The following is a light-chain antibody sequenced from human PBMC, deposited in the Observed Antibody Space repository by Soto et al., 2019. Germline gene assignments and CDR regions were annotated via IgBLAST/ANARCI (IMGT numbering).Light chain of an antibody. J-gene: IGLJ1*01. CDR3: SSYVGTNSYV. CDR1: SSDVGGYNY. V-gene: IGLV2-8*01. CDR2: EVY. Sequence: QSVLTQPPSASGSPGQSVTISCTGTSSDVGGYNYVSWYQQHPGKAPKLIIYEVYKRPSGVPDRFSGSKSGNTAALTVSELQAEDEADYYCSSYVGTNSYVFGTGTKVTVL.